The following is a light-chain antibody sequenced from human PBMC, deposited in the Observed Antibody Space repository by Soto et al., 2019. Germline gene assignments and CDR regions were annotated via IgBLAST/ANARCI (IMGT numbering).Light chain of an antibody. CDR1: QSVSNY. CDR2: DAS. V-gene: IGKV3-11*01. Sequence: EIVLTQSPAALSLSPGERATLSCRASQSVSNYLAWYKQRPGRAPRLLIYDASHRATGIPARFSGSGSGTYLTLTINSLEPEDFAVYYCQQRGNRPRTFGQGTKREIK. CDR3: QQRGNRPRT. J-gene: IGKJ2*01.